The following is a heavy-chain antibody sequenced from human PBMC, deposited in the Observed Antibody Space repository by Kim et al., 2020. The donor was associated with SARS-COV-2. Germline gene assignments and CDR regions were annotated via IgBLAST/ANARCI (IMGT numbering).Heavy chain of an antibody. Sequence: GGSLRLSCAASGFIFSNFGMSWVRQSPGKGLEWVSTISGSGSSIYYADSVKGRFVVSRDNGMNTVFLQMNSLRVDDAAVYYCTKDRPVYYDSSGTGDAFDFWGQGTTVSASS. V-gene: IGHV3-23*01. J-gene: IGHJ3*01. CDR1: GFIFSNFG. CDR3: TKDRPVYYDSSGTGDAFDF. D-gene: IGHD3-22*01. CDR2: ISGSGSSI.